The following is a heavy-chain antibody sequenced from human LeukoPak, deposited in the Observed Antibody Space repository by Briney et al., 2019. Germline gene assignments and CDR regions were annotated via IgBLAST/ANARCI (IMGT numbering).Heavy chain of an antibody. CDR1: GYTFTSYA. CDR2: INAGNGNI. CDR3: ARPNWNDDLDY. Sequence: GASVKVSCKASGYTFTSYAMHWVRQAPGQRLEWMGWINAGNGNIKYSQKFQGRVTITRDTSTSTVYMELSSLRSEDTAVYYCARPNWNDDLDYWGQGTLVTVSS. J-gene: IGHJ4*02. V-gene: IGHV1-3*01. D-gene: IGHD1-1*01.